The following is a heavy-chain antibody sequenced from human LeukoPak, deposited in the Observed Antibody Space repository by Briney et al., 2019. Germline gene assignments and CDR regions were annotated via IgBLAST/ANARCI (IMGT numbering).Heavy chain of an antibody. V-gene: IGHV3-21*01. Sequence: GSLRLSCAASGFTFSSYSMNWVRQAPGKGLEWVSSISSSSSYIYYADSVKGRFTISRDNAKNSLYLQMNSLRAEDTAVYYCARSDGDYGIGAFDIWGQGTMVTVSS. CDR2: ISSSSSYI. CDR3: ARSDGDYGIGAFDI. D-gene: IGHD4-17*01. CDR1: GFTFSSYS. J-gene: IGHJ3*02.